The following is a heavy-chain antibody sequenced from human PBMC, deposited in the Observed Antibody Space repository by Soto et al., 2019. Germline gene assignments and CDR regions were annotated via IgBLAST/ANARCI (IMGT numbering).Heavy chain of an antibody. CDR2: ISYDGSVK. Sequence: QVQLVESGGGVVQPGRSLRLSCAASGFTFSTFGLHWVRQAPGKGLEWVALISYDGSVKKYADSVKGRFTMSRDNSKNTLYLEMNSLRAEDTGVFYCAKDRFCSGASCYGDFDYWGQGTLVTVTT. CDR3: AKDRFCSGASCYGDFDY. V-gene: IGHV3-30*18. CDR1: GFTFSTFG. J-gene: IGHJ4*02. D-gene: IGHD2-15*01.